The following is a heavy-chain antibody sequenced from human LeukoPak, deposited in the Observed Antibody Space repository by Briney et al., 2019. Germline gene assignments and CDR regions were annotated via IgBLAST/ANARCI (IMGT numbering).Heavy chain of an antibody. V-gene: IGHV4-38-2*02. Sequence: PSETLSLTCTVSGYSISSGYYWGWIRQPPGKGLEWIGSIYYSGSTYYNPSLKSRVTISVDTSKNQFSLKLSSVTAADTAVYYCARVSATVTDRRYYYYYMDVWGKGTTVTVSS. D-gene: IGHD4-11*01. CDR3: ARVSATVTDRRYYYYYMDV. CDR1: GYSISSGYY. J-gene: IGHJ6*03. CDR2: IYYSGST.